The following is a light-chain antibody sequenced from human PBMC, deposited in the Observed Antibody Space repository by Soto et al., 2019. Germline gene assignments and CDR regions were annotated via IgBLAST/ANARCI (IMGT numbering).Light chain of an antibody. V-gene: IGKV3-20*01. Sequence: EIVLTQSPGTLSLSPGERATLSCRASQSVSSSYLAWYQQKPGQAPRLLIYRASSNATGIPDRLSGSGSWTDNTLNIGRLEIYGFEVYYWPQYGSYWSVGKGTKVVIK. CDR1: QSVSSSY. CDR3: PQYGSYWS. J-gene: IGKJ1*01. CDR2: RAS.